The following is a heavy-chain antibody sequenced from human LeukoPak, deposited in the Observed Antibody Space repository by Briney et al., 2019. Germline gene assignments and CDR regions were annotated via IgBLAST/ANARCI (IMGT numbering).Heavy chain of an antibody. J-gene: IGHJ4*02. V-gene: IGHV4-39*01. CDR3: ASGTGYSSGWYFDY. D-gene: IGHD6-19*01. CDR1: GGSISSSSYY. Sequence: SETLSLTCTVSGGSISSSSYYWGWIRQPPGKGLEWIGSIYYSGSTYYNPSLKSRVTISVDTSKIQFSLKLSSVTAADTAVYYCASGTGYSSGWYFDYWGQGTLVTVSS. CDR2: IYYSGST.